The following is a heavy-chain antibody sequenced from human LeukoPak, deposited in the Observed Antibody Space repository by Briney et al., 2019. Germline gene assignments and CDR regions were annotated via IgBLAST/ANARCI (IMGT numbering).Heavy chain of an antibody. CDR2: IYYTGTT. Sequence: SETLSLTCTVSGGSISGTYYWSWIRQPPGKGLEWIGYIYYTGTTDSNPSLKSRATISLDTSKNQFSLNLSSVTAADTAVYYCARRWVYDKRAFDAWGQGTMVTVSS. J-gene: IGHJ3*01. V-gene: IGHV4-59*08. CDR3: ARRWVYDKRAFDA. CDR1: GGSISGTYY. D-gene: IGHD3-16*01.